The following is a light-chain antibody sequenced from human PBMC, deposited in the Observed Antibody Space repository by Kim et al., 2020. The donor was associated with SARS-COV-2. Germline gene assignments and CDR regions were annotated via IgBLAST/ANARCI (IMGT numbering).Light chain of an antibody. J-gene: IGKJ4*01. V-gene: IGKV1-33*01. CDR3: QQYDNPPLT. Sequence: DIQMTQSPSSLSASVGDRVTITCQASQDISNYLNWYQQKPGKAPKLLIYDASNLETGVPSSFSGSGSGTDFTFTISSLQPEDIATYYCQQYDNPPLTFGGGTKVEIK. CDR2: DAS. CDR1: QDISNY.